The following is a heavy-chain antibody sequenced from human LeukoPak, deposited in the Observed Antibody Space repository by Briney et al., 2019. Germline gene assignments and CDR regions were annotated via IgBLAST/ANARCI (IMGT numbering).Heavy chain of an antibody. CDR1: GGTFSSYA. CDR3: ARTAARRFDY. J-gene: IGHJ4*02. V-gene: IGHV1-46*01. D-gene: IGHD6-6*01. Sequence: ASVKVSCKASGGTFSSYAISWVRQAPGQGLEWMGIINPTGGSTTYAQKFQGRVTMTRDTSTSTVYMELSSLRSDDTAVYYCARTAARRFDYWGQGTLVTVTS. CDR2: INPTGGST.